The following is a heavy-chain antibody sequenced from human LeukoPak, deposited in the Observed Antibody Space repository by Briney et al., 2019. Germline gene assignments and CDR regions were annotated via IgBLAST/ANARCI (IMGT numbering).Heavy chain of an antibody. CDR1: GGTFSSYT. J-gene: IGHJ4*02. CDR2: IIPILGIA. CDR3: ARHVFLRNPLMLRDGYPAHFDY. Sequence: SVKVSFKASGGTFSSYTISWVRQAPGQGLEWMGRIIPILGIANYAQKFQGRVTITTDESTSTAYMELSSLRSEDTAVYYCARHVFLRNPLMLRDGYPAHFDYWGQGTLVTVSS. V-gene: IGHV1-69*02. D-gene: IGHD5-24*01.